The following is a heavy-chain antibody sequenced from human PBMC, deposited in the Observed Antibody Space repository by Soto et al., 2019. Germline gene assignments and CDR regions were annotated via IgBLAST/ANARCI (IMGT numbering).Heavy chain of an antibody. CDR3: ARRHGVYFDY. CDR1: CGSISSYY. CDR2: IYYSGLT. V-gene: IGHV4-59*08. D-gene: IGHD4-17*01. J-gene: IGHJ4*02. Sequence: QVQLQESGPGLVKPSETLSLTCTVSCGSISSYYWSWIRQPPGNGLEWIGYIYYSGLTNYNPPLNSRVTLSVDTSKYQFSLKLSSVTAADTAVYYCARRHGVYFDYWGQGTMVTVSS.